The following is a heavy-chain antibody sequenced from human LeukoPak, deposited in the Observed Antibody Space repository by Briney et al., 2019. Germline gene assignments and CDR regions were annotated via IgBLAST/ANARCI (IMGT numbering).Heavy chain of an antibody. Sequence: GGSLRLSCAASGFTFNNYGMSWVRQAPGKGLEWVSSLSGSGGSTYYADSVKGRFTISRDNSKNTLYLQMNSLRAEDTAVYYCAKELVGMTWGQGTLVTVSS. J-gene: IGHJ5*02. D-gene: IGHD1-26*01. V-gene: IGHV3-23*01. CDR2: LSGSGGST. CDR1: GFTFNNYG. CDR3: AKELVGMT.